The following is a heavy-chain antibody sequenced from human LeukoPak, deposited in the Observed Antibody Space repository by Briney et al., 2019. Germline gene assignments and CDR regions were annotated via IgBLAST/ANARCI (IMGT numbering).Heavy chain of an antibody. D-gene: IGHD2-8*02. V-gene: IGHV4-39*01. CDR3: ARSTGHYFDY. J-gene: IGHJ4*02. CDR1: GGSISSSSYY. CDR2: IYYSGST. Sequence: SETLSLTCTVSGGSISSSSYYWGWIRQPPGKGLEWIGSIYYSGSTYYNPSLKSRVTISVDTSKNQFSLKLSSVTAADTAVYYCARSTGHYFDYWGQGILVTVSS.